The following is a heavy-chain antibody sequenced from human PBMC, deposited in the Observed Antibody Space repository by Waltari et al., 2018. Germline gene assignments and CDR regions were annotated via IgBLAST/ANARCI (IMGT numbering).Heavy chain of an antibody. Sequence: QVQLVQSGAEVKKPGASVKVSCKVSGYTLTELSMHWVRQAPGKGLEWMGGFSPEDGETIYAPKFQGRVTMTEDTSTDTAYMELSSLRSEDTAVYYCATDSHGGIFRVDNFDYWGQGTLVTVSS. CDR2: FSPEDGET. CDR3: ATDSHGGIFRVDNFDY. V-gene: IGHV1-24*01. D-gene: IGHD4-17*01. J-gene: IGHJ4*02. CDR1: GYTLTELS.